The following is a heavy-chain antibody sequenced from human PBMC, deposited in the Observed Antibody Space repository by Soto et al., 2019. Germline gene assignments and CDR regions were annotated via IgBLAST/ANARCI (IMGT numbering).Heavy chain of an antibody. V-gene: IGHV3-64D*08. J-gene: IGHJ4*01. D-gene: IGHD2-15*01. CDR3: VKGNQLLQYYCEL. CDR2: ITGAGANP. CDR1: GITFRNYA. Sequence: QPGGSLRLSCSVSGITFRNYAMHWVRHAPGRGLEYVSGITGAGANPWHADSVKDRFTISRDNSDDTLYLQMSSLRVEDTAKHYSVKGNQLLQYYCELWGPGPLGAVSS.